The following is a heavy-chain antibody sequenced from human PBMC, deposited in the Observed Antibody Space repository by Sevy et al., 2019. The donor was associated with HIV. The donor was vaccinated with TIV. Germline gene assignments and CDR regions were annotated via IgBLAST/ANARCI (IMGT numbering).Heavy chain of an antibody. Sequence: GGSLRLSCAASGFTFSTWMNWVRQAPGKGLEWVGRIKSKTDGGTTDYAAPVKDRFTISRDDSTYTLYLQMNSQITEDTAVYYCTADRASSWNFYYGMDVWGQGTTVTVSS. J-gene: IGHJ6*02. CDR1: GFTFSTW. D-gene: IGHD6-13*01. CDR3: TADRASSWNFYYGMDV. V-gene: IGHV3-15*07. CDR2: IKSKTDGGTT.